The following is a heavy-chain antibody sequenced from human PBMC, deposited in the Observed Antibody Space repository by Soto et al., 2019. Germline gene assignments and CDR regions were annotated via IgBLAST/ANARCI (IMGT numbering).Heavy chain of an antibody. CDR2: IYYSGST. CDR1: GGSISSGDYY. CDR3: ARGIVGATGFDY. D-gene: IGHD1-26*01. Sequence: SETLSLTCTVSGGSISSGDYYWSWIRQPPGKGLEWIGYIYYSGSTYYNPSLKSRVTISVDTSKNQFSLKLSSVTAADTAVYYCARGIVGATGFDYWGQGTLVTVSS. V-gene: IGHV4-30-4*01. J-gene: IGHJ4*02.